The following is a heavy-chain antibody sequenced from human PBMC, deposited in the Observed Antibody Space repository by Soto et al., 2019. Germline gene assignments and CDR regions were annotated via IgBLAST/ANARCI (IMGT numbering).Heavy chain of an antibody. D-gene: IGHD2-2*01. CDR1: GGSFSGYY. Sequence: SETLSLTCAVYGGSFSGYYWSWIRQPPGKGLEWIGEINHSGSTNYNPSLKSRVTISVDTSKNQFSLKLSSVTASDTAMYYCARHGLEDIVVVSPEKGPYGMDVWGQGTTVTVSS. J-gene: IGHJ6*02. V-gene: IGHV4-34*01. CDR3: ARHGLEDIVVVSPEKGPYGMDV. CDR2: INHSGST.